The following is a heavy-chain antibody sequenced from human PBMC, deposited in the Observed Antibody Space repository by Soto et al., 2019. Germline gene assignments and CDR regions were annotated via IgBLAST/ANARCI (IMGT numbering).Heavy chain of an antibody. CDR2: ISAYNGNT. V-gene: IGHV1-18*01. D-gene: IGHD6-13*01. J-gene: IGHJ6*02. CDR1: GYTFTSYG. CDR3: ARVRAAAGIDYYYGMEV. Sequence: GASVKVSCKASGYTFTSYGISWVRQAPGQGLEWMGWISAYNGNTNYAQKLQGRVTMTTDTSTSTAYMELRSLRSDDTAVYYCARVRAAAGIDYYYGMEVWGQGTTVTVSS.